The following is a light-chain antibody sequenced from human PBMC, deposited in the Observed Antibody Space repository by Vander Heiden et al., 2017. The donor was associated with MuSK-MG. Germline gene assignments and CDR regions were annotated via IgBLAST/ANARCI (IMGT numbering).Light chain of an antibody. CDR1: SSDVGGYNY. Sequence: QSALTQPASVDGSPGQSITIPCTGTSSDVGGYNYVSWYQQHPGKAPKLMIYDVSNRPSGVSNRFSGSKSGNTASLTISGLQAEDDADYYCSSYTSSSTVVFGGGTKLTVL. J-gene: IGLJ2*01. CDR2: DVS. V-gene: IGLV2-14*01. CDR3: SSYTSSSTVV.